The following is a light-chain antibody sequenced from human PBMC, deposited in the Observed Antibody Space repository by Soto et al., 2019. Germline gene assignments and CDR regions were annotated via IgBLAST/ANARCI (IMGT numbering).Light chain of an antibody. CDR2: GAS. Sequence: EIVLTQSPGTLSLSPGERATLSCRASQSVSSSYLAWYQQKPGQAPRLLIYGASSRSTGIPDRFSGSGSGTDFTLTISRLEPDDFAVYYCQQYGSSPPGLTFGGGTKVEIK. CDR1: QSVSSSY. J-gene: IGKJ4*01. CDR3: QQYGSSPPGLT. V-gene: IGKV3-20*01.